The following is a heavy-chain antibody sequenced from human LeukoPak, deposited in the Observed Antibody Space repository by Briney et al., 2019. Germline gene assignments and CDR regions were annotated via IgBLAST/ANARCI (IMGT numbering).Heavy chain of an antibody. V-gene: IGHV4-61*09. CDR1: GGSISSGSYC. CDR3: ARGYGSGSIDY. D-gene: IGHD3-10*01. J-gene: IGHJ4*02. Sequence: PSETLSLTCTVSGGSISSGSYCWGWIRQPAGKGLEWIGHIHTSGNTNYNPSLKSRVTISVDTSKNQFSLQLSSVTAADTAVYYCARGYGSGSIDYWGQGTLVTVSS. CDR2: IHTSGNT.